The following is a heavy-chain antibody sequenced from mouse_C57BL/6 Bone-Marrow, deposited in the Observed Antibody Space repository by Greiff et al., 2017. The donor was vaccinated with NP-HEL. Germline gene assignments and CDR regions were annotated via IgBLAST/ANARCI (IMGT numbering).Heavy chain of an antibody. Sequence: QVQLQQSGPELVKPGASVKISCKASGYAFSSSWMNWVKQRPGKGLEWIGRIYPGDGDTNYNGKFKGKAKLTADKTSSTAYMQLSRLTSEDSAVYFCARRPFYYGSSPYYFDYWGQGTTLTVSS. CDR2: IYPGDGDT. J-gene: IGHJ2*01. D-gene: IGHD1-1*01. CDR3: ARRPFYYGSSPYYFDY. CDR1: GYAFSSSW. V-gene: IGHV1-82*01.